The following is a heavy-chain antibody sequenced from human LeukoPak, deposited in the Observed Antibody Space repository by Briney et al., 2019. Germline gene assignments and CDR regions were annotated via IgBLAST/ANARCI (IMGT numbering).Heavy chain of an antibody. CDR2: ITSSSSYI. V-gene: IGHV3-21*01. J-gene: IGHJ4*02. Sequence: GGSLRLSCAASGFTFSSYTMNWVRQAPGKGLEWVSSITSSSSYIYYADSVKGRFTISRDNAKNSLYLQMNSLRAEDTAVYYCARHVVAVGFDYWGRGTLVTVSS. CDR1: GFTFSSYT. D-gene: IGHD3-22*01. CDR3: ARHVVAVGFDY.